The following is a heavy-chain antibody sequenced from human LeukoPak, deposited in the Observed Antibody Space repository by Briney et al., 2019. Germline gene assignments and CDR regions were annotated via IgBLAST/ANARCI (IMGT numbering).Heavy chain of an antibody. CDR1: GYSFTSYA. J-gene: IGHJ5*02. V-gene: IGHV7-4-1*02. CDR2: INTNTGNP. CDR3: AREFYSSSRYWFDP. D-gene: IGHD6-13*01. Sequence: WASVKVSCKASGYSFTSYAMNWVRQAPGQGLEWMGWINTNTGNPTYAQGFTGRFVFSLDTSVSTAYLQISSLKAEDTAVYYCAREFYSSSRYWFDPWGQGTLVTVSS.